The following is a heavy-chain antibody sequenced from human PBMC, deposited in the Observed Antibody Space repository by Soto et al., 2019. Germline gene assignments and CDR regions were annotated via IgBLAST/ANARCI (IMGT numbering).Heavy chain of an antibody. CDR3: AREGGNYYDSSGYYGFDY. D-gene: IGHD3-22*01. V-gene: IGHV4-30-2*01. Sequence: PTETLSLTCAVSGGSISSCCYSWSWIRQPPGKGLEWIGYIYHSGSTYYNPSLKSRVTISVDRSKNQFSLKLSSVTAADTAVYYCAREGGNYYDSSGYYGFDYWGQGTLVTVSS. CDR2: IYHSGST. J-gene: IGHJ4*02. CDR1: GGSISSCCYS.